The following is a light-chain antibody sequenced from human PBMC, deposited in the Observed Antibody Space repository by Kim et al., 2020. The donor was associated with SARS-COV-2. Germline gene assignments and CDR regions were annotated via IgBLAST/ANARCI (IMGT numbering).Light chain of an antibody. CDR2: YDS. V-gene: IGLV3-21*04. CDR3: QVWDSSSDHWV. CDR1: NIGSKS. J-gene: IGLJ3*02. Sequence: PGKTARITCGGKNIGSKSVHWYQQKPGQAPVLVIYYDSDRPSGIPERFSGSNSGNTATLTISRVEAGDEADYYCQVWDSSSDHWVFGGGTQLTVL.